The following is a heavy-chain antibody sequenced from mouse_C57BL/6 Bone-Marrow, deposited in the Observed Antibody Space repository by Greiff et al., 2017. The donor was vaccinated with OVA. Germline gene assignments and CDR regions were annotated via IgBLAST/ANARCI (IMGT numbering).Heavy chain of an antibody. CDR1: GFNIKDDY. V-gene: IGHV14-4*01. CDR2: IDPENGDT. D-gene: IGHD1-3*01. J-gene: IGHJ4*01. Sequence: DVKLVESGAELVRPGASVKLSCTASGFNIKDDYMHWVKQRPEQGLEWIGWIDPENGDTEYDSKFQGKATLTVDTSSNTAYLQLSSLTSEDTAVYYCTSDSDIDYAMDYWGQGTSVTVSS. CDR3: TSDSDIDYAMDY.